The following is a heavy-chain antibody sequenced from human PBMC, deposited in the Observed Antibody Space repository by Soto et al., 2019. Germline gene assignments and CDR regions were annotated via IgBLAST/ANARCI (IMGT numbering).Heavy chain of an antibody. D-gene: IGHD6-6*01. Sequence: EVQLVESGGGLVQPGRSLRLSCAASGFTFDDYAMHWVRQAPGKGLEWVSGISWNSGRIGYADSVEGRFTISRDNAKNALYLQMNSLRAEDTALYYCAIGARVVVDYWGQGTLVTVSS. CDR1: GFTFDDYA. J-gene: IGHJ4*02. CDR3: AIGARVVVDY. CDR2: ISWNSGRI. V-gene: IGHV3-9*01.